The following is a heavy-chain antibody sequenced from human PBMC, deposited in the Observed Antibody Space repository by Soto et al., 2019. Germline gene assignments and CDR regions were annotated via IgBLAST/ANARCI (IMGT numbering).Heavy chain of an antibody. CDR2: IIPIFGTA. Sequence: ASVKVSCKASGGTFSSYAISWVRQAPGQGLEWMGGIIPIFGTANYAQKFQGRVTITEDESTSTAYMELSSLRSEDTAVYYCARDKHVAAGTEDYYYYMDVWGKGTTVTVSS. CDR1: GGTFSSYA. CDR3: ARDKHVAAGTEDYYYYMDV. J-gene: IGHJ6*03. D-gene: IGHD6-13*01. V-gene: IGHV1-69*13.